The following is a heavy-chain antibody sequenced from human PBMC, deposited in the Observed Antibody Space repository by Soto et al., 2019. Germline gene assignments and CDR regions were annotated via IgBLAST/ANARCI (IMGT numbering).Heavy chain of an antibody. CDR3: AKARILELYFDY. CDR2: ISGSGGST. CDR1: GFTFSSYA. V-gene: IGHV3-23*01. J-gene: IGHJ4*02. D-gene: IGHD1-7*01. Sequence: GSLRLSCAASGFTFSSYAMSWVRQAPGKGLEWVSAISGSGGSTYYADSVKGRFTISRDNSKNTLYLQMNSLRAEDTAVYYCAKARILELYFDYWGQGTLVTVSS.